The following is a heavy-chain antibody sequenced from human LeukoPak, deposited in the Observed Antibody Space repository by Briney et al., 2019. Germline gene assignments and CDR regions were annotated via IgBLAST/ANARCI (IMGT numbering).Heavy chain of an antibody. CDR1: GFTFSSYA. V-gene: IGHV3-23*01. Sequence: GGSLRLSCAASGFTFSSYAMSWVRQAPGKGLEWVSGISASASGTYYADSVKGRFTISRDKSKNTLFLQMNSLRAEDTAVYYCAKASSSSWYVLGNWGQGTLVTVSS. J-gene: IGHJ4*02. D-gene: IGHD6-13*01. CDR3: AKASSSSWYVLGN. CDR2: ISASASGT.